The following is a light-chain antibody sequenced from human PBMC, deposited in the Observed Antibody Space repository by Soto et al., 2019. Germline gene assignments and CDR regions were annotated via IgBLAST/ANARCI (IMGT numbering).Light chain of an antibody. V-gene: IGKV3-15*01. CDR1: QSVGSD. CDR2: GAS. CDR3: QQYNNWPPAT. Sequence: TKSPATLSLSPGEKATLSCRPSQSVGSDWAGYQQKPRQPARLLMYGASSRAAGVPARFSGSGSGTEFTLTISSLQSADFAVYYCQQYNNWPPATFGQGTKVDIK. J-gene: IGKJ1*01.